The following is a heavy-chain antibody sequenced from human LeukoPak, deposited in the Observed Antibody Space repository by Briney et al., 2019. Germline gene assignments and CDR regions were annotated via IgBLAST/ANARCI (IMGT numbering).Heavy chain of an antibody. V-gene: IGHV3-23*01. J-gene: IGHJ2*01. CDR1: GFTFSTYA. CDR2: ISGSGGST. D-gene: IGHD6-19*01. CDR3: AKSIAVVHWYFDL. Sequence: PGGSLRLSCAASGFTFSTYAMSWVRRAPGKGLEWVSAISGSGGSTYYADSVKGRFTISRDNSKNTLYLQMNSLRAEDTAVYYCAKSIAVVHWYFDLWGRGTLVTVSS.